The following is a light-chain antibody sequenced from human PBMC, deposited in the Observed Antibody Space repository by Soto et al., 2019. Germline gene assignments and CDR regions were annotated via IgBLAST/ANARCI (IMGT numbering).Light chain of an antibody. J-gene: IGLJ3*02. CDR1: TSDVGAYNY. V-gene: IGLV2-23*02. CDR2: EVS. CDR3: CSYAGRSTWV. Sequence: QSALTQPASVSGSPGQSITISCTGSTSDVGAYNYVSWYKHHPGQAPQLMIYEVSNRPSGVSHRFSGSKSGNTASLTISGLQAEDEADYYCCSYAGRSTWVFGGGTKLTVL.